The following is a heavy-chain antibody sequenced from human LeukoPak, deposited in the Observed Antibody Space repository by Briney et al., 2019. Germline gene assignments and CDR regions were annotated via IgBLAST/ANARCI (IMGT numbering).Heavy chain of an antibody. J-gene: IGHJ4*02. D-gene: IGHD1-26*01. V-gene: IGHV1-18*01. CDR1: GYTFTSYG. CDR2: ISAYNGNT. CDR3: ARDPSGIVGAVGGFDY. Sequence: ASVKVSCKASGYTFTSYGISWVRQAPGQGLEWMGWISAYNGNTNYAQKLQGRVTMTTDTSTSTAYMELRSLRSDDTAVYYCARDPSGIVGAVGGFDYWGQGTLVTVSS.